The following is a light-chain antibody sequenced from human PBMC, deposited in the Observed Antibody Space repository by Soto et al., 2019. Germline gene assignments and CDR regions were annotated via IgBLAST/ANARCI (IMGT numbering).Light chain of an antibody. CDR2: EVS. CDR3: QSYDSSLSGVV. J-gene: IGLJ2*01. CDR1: NSDVGAYDF. Sequence: QSALTQPASVSGSPGQSVTISCTGTNSDVGAYDFVSWYQQHPGKAPKVMIYEVSIRPSVVSNRFSGSKSGNTASLTISGLQADDEADYYCQSYDSSLSGVVFGGGTKLTVL. V-gene: IGLV2-14*01.